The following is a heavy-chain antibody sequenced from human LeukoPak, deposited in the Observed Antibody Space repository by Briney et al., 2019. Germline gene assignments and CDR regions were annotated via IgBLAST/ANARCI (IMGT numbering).Heavy chain of an antibody. Sequence: GESLKFSCQPSGYSFTTFWIGWVRQMPGRGLEWMGIVFLEDSDVIYNPSFEGQVTISADKSINTAYLQWNSLKASDTAMYYCAKYALIRVSYNWFDAWGQGTLVSVPS. D-gene: IGHD2-2*01. CDR2: VFLEDSDV. CDR3: AKYALIRVSYNWFDA. V-gene: IGHV5-51*01. CDR1: GYSFTTFW. J-gene: IGHJ5*02.